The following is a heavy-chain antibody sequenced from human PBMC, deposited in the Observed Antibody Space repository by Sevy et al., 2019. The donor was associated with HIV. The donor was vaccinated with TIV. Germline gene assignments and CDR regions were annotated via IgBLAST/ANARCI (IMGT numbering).Heavy chain of an antibody. CDR2: IKVDGSEK. J-gene: IGHJ6*02. Sequence: GGSLSLSCAASGFTFSRYWMSWVRQAPGKGLEWVANIKVDGSEKYYVDSVKGRFTISRDNAKTSLYLQMNSLRVEDTAVYYCARDCNSASCLWGMDVWGQGTMVTVSS. D-gene: IGHD1-26*01. CDR1: GFTFSRYW. V-gene: IGHV3-7*03. CDR3: ARDCNSASCLWGMDV.